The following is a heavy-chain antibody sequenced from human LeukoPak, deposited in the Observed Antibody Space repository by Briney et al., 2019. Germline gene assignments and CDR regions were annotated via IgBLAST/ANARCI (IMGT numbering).Heavy chain of an antibody. CDR2: IYTSGST. CDR1: GGSISSSSYY. J-gene: IGHJ6*03. D-gene: IGHD4-17*01. V-gene: IGHV4-61*02. CDR3: AREYYGDYVGYYYYYMDV. Sequence: SETLSLTCTVSGGSISSSSYYWGWIRQPPGKGLEWIGRIYTSGSTNYNPSLKSRVTISIDTSKNQFSLKVSSVTAADTAVYYCAREYYGDYVGYYYYYMDVWGKGTTVTISS.